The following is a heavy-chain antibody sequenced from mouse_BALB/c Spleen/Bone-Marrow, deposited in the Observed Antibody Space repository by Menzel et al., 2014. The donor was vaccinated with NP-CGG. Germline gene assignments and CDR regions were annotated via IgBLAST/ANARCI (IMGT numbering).Heavy chain of an antibody. CDR1: GFTFSDHY. J-gene: IGHJ4*01. CDR2: ISDGGSYT. Sequence: EVKLVESGGGLVKPGGSLKLSCAASGFTFSDHYMYWVRQTPEKRLEWVATISDGGSYTYYPDSVKGRFTISRDNAKNNLFLQLSSLKSEDTAMYYCAREVSMDYWGQGTSVTVSS. V-gene: IGHV5-4*02. CDR3: AREVSMDY.